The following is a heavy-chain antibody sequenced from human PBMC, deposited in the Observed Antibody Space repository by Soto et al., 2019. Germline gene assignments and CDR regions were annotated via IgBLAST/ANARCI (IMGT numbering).Heavy chain of an antibody. V-gene: IGHV3-73*02. D-gene: IGHD3-10*01. Sequence: EVHLVQSGGGLVQPGGSLKLSCAASGFIFSGSAMHWVRQASGKGLEWVGRIGRKANNYATEYAASVEGRFTISRDDSKNTTFLLMNSLKSEDTAVYFCVGQWRVVSPLDHWGQGTLVTVSS. CDR1: GFIFSGSA. CDR2: IGRKANNYAT. J-gene: IGHJ4*02. CDR3: VGQWRVVSPLDH.